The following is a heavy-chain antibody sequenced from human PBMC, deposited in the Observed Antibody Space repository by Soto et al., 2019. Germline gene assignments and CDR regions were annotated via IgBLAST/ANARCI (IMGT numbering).Heavy chain of an antibody. Sequence: EVQLVESGGGLVQPGGSLRLSCAASGFIFSDHYMDWVRQAPGKGLEWVGRTRNKANSHTTEYAASVKGRFTISRDDSKNSLYRQMNSLKIEDTAVYYCARATTVTDYWAREPWSPSPQ. CDR3: ARATTVTDY. D-gene: IGHD4-17*01. V-gene: IGHV3-72*01. CDR1: GFIFSDHY. J-gene: IGHJ4*02. CDR2: TRNKANSHTT.